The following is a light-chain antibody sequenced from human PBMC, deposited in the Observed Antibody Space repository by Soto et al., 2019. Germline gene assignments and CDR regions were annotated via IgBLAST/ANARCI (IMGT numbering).Light chain of an antibody. J-gene: IGKJ4*01. CDR2: GAS. Sequence: EIGMTQSPATLSVSPGERATLSCRASESVSSNLAWYQQKPGQAPRLLIYGASTRATGIPARFSGSGSGKEFTLTISSLPSEDFALYYCQQYNNWLTFGGGTKVEIK. CDR1: ESVSSN. V-gene: IGKV3-15*01. CDR3: QQYNNWLT.